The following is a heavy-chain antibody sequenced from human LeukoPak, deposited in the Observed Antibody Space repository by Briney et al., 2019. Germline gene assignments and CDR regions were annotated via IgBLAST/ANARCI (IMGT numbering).Heavy chain of an antibody. V-gene: IGHV4-39*02. J-gene: IGHJ4*02. CDR2: FYYSGST. CDR3: ARDYGDHAFDC. D-gene: IGHD4-17*01. CDR1: GGSISRSSYF. Sequence: SETLSLTCTVSGGSISRSSYFWGWIRQPPGKGLEWIGSFYYSGSTYYNPSLKSRVTISVDTSKNQFPLKLSSVTAADTAVYFCARDYGDHAFDCWGQGTLVTVSS.